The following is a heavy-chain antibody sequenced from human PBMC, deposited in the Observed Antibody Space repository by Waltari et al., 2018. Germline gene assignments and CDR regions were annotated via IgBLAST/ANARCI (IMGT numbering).Heavy chain of an antibody. CDR1: GLPFSSYS. D-gene: IGHD6-6*01. V-gene: IGHV3-21*01. Sequence: EVQLVESGGGLVKPGGSLRLSCAASGLPFSSYSMNWVRQAPGKGLEWVSSISSSSSYIYYADSVKGRFTIPRDNAKNSRYLQMNSLRAEDTAVYYCATSIAARPSWGQGTLVTVSS. CDR2: ISSSSSYI. J-gene: IGHJ5*02. CDR3: ATSIAARPS.